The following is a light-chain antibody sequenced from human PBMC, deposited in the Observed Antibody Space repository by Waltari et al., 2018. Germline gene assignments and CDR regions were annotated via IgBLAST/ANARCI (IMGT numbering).Light chain of an antibody. CDR1: QAIRND. J-gene: IGKJ1*01. Sequence: DIQMTQSPSSLSASVGDRVTITCRASQAIRNDLGWYQQKAGQAPKRLIYEASNLHPGVPSRFRGSGSGTEFTLTISSLQPEDFATYYCLQHNSFPRTFGQGTKVEI. CDR3: LQHNSFPRT. CDR2: EAS. V-gene: IGKV1-17*01.